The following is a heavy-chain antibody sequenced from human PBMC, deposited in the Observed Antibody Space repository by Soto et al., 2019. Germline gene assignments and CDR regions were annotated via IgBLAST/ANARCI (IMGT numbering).Heavy chain of an antibody. D-gene: IGHD2-21*02. CDR1: GYTFTDYF. J-gene: IGHJ4*02. CDR2: INPKSGGT. V-gene: IGHV1-2*02. Sequence: QVQLVQSGAEVKKPGASVKVSCKASGYTFTDYFIHWVRQAPGQGLEWMGWINPKSGGTNYAPNFQGRVTTTRDTSTSTAYMELTWLRFDDTAVHYCVRSRRSTDIPDDHWGQGTLVTVSS. CDR3: VRSRRSTDIPDDH.